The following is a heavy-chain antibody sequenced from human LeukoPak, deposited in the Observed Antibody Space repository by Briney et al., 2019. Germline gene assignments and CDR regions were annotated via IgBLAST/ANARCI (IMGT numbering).Heavy chain of an antibody. CDR3: AKDRGINDLPLFDY. D-gene: IGHD3-3*01. V-gene: IGHV3-30*02. CDR2: IQYDGTNK. CDR1: GFTFSSYG. J-gene: IGHJ4*02. Sequence: GGSLRLSCAASGFTFSSYGMHWVRQAPGKGLDWVAFIQYDGTNKYYSDSVKGRFTISRDNSKNTLYLQMNSLRAEDTAVYYCAKDRGINDLPLFDYWGQGTLVTVSS.